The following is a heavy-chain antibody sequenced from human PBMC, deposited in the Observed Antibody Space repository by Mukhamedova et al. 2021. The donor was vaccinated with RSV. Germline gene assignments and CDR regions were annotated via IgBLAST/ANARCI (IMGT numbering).Heavy chain of an antibody. V-gene: IGHV3-74*01. J-gene: IGHJ4*02. CDR3: AHSSAWYSFDY. Sequence: VRQAPGKGLVWVSRINSDGSSTSYADSVKGRFTISRDNAKNTLYLQMNSLRAEDTAVYYCAHSSAWYSFDYWGTGNPATLPS. D-gene: IGHD6-19*01. CDR2: INSDGSST.